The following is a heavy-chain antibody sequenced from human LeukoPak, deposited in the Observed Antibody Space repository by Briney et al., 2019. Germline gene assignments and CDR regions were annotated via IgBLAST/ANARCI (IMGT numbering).Heavy chain of an antibody. V-gene: IGHV1-8*03. D-gene: IGHD2/OR15-2a*01. Sequence: ASVKVSCKASGYTFTSYDINWVRQATGQGLEWMGWMNPNSGNTGYAQKFQGRVTITRNFSISTAYMELSSLRSEDTAVYYCARGAFSTTYYYYMDVWGKGTTVTVSS. CDR2: MNPNSGNT. CDR3: ARGAFSTTYYYYMDV. J-gene: IGHJ6*03. CDR1: GYTFTSYD.